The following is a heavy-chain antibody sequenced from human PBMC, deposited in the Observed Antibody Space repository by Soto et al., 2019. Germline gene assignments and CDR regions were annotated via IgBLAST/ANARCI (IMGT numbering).Heavy chain of an antibody. CDR1: GYTFTGYY. J-gene: IGHJ4*02. CDR3: ASAKSYSNLFDY. Sequence: GASVTGSCTASGYTFTGYYMHWVRQAPGQGLEWMGWINPNSGGTNYAQKFQGRVTMTRDTSISTAYMELSRLRSDDTAVYYCASAKSYSNLFDYWGQGTLVTVSS. V-gene: IGHV1-2*02. D-gene: IGHD4-4*01. CDR2: INPNSGGT.